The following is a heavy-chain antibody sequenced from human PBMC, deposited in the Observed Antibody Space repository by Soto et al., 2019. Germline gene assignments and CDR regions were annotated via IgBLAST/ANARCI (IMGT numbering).Heavy chain of an antibody. V-gene: IGHV3-53*01. J-gene: IGHJ4*02. CDR3: AKDQGSSWYEIDY. Sequence: GGSLRLSCSASGFTVSSNYMSWVRQAPGKGLEWVSVIYSGGSTYYADSVKGRFTISRDNSKNTLYLQMNSLRAEDTAVYYCAKDQGSSWYEIDYWGQGTLVTVSS. CDR2: IYSGGST. D-gene: IGHD6-13*01. CDR1: GFTVSSNY.